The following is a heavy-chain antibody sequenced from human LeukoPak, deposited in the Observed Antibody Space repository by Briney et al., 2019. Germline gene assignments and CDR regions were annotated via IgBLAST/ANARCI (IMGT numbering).Heavy chain of an antibody. D-gene: IGHD3-10*01. CDR3: ARGHVLLWFGESATKNYYYYYMDV. Sequence: GGSLRLSCAASGFTVSSNYMSWVRQAPGKGLEWVSVIYSGGSTYYADSVKGRFTISRDNSKNTLYLQMNSLRAEDTAVYYCARGHVLLWFGESATKNYYYYYMDVWGKGTTVTVSS. CDR2: IYSGGST. J-gene: IGHJ6*03. V-gene: IGHV3-66*01. CDR1: GFTVSSNY.